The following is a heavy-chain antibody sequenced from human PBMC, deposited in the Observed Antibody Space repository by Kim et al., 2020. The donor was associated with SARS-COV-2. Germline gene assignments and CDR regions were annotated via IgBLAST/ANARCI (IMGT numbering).Heavy chain of an antibody. Sequence: GGSLRLSCAASGFTFSTYAMNWVHQAPGKGLEWVSVISGSGGSTYYADSVKGRFTISRDNSENTLYLQMSSLRADDTAVYYCTKGYCSSISCYFGDYWG. V-gene: IGHV3-23*01. D-gene: IGHD2-2*01. CDR1: GFTFSTYA. CDR2: ISGSGGST. CDR3: TKGYCSSISCYFGDY. J-gene: IGHJ4*01.